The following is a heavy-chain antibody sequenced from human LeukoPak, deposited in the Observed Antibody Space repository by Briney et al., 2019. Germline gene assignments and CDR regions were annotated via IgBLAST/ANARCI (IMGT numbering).Heavy chain of an antibody. CDR3: ARDPYGSGRNDY. CDR2: INLNSGGT. J-gene: IGHJ4*02. V-gene: IGHV1-2*02. D-gene: IGHD3-10*01. Sequence: GASVKVSCKASGYTFTGYYMHWVRQAPGQGLEWMGWINLNSGGTNYAQKFQGRVTMTRDTSISTAYMELSRLRSDDTAVYYCARDPYGSGRNDYWGQGTLVTVSS. CDR1: GYTFTGYY.